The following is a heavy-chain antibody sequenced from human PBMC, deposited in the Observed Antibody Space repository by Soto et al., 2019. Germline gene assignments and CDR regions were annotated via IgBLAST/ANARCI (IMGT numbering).Heavy chain of an antibody. Sequence: WESLKISCKGSGYSFTSYWIGWVRHMPGKGLEWMGIIYPGDSDTRYSPSFQGQVTISADKSISTAYLQWSSLKASDTAMYYCARHKGYYDIFHVAFDIWGQGTMVTVSS. J-gene: IGHJ3*02. CDR3: ARHKGYYDIFHVAFDI. V-gene: IGHV5-51*01. CDR1: GYSFTSYW. D-gene: IGHD3-9*01. CDR2: IYPGDSDT.